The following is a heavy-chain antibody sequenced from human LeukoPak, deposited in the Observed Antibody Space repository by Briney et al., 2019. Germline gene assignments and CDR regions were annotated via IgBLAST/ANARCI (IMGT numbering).Heavy chain of an antibody. D-gene: IGHD3-16*01. Sequence: SETLSLTCTVSGGSISSYYWSWIRQPPGKGLEWIGYIYYSGSTNYNPSLKSRVTISVDTSKNQFSLKLSSVTAADTAVYYCARARPWGAFDIWGQGTMVTVSS. V-gene: IGHV4-59*01. CDR3: ARARPWGAFDI. J-gene: IGHJ3*02. CDR2: IYYSGST. CDR1: GGSISSYY.